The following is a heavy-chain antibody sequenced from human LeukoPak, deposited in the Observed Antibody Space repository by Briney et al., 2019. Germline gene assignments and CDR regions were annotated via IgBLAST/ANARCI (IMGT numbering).Heavy chain of an antibody. CDR2: INPSGGST. V-gene: IGHV1-46*01. D-gene: IGHD1-20*01. CDR1: GYTFTSYY. Sequence: ASVKVSCKASGYTFTSYYMHWVRQAAGQGLEWMGIINPSGGSTSYAQKLQGRVTMTTDTSTSTAYMELRSLRSDDTAVYYCAVTGTGPQNHFDYWGQGTLVTVSS. J-gene: IGHJ4*02. CDR3: AVTGTGPQNHFDY.